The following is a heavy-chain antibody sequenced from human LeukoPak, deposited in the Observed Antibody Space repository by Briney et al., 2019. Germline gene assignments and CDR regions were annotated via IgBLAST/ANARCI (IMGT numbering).Heavy chain of an antibody. V-gene: IGHV3-21*01. CDR1: GFTFSSYS. D-gene: IGHD6-13*01. Sequence: PGGSLRLSCAASGFTFSSYSMNWVRQAPGKGLEWVSSISSSSSYIYYADSVKGRFTISRDNAKNSLYLQMNSLRAEDMAVYYCARGSSSSSWLLYDAFDIWGQGTMVTVSS. J-gene: IGHJ3*02. CDR2: ISSSSSYI. CDR3: ARGSSSSSWLLYDAFDI.